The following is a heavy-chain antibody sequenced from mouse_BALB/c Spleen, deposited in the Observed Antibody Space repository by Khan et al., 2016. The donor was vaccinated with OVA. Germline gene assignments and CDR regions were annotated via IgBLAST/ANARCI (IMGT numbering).Heavy chain of an antibody. CDR3: ARIKKIEATYFDY. D-gene: IGHD1-1*01. J-gene: IGHJ2*01. V-gene: IGHV1S81*02. CDR1: GYTFTSYW. Sequence: QVQLQQPGAELVKAGASVKMSCKASGYTFTSYWMHWVKQRLGQGLEWFAETNPTNGRTYYNEKFKSKATLTVDTSSSTAYMLLSGPTFEDSAVYYCARIKKIEATYFDYWGQGTTLTVSS. CDR2: TNPTNGRT.